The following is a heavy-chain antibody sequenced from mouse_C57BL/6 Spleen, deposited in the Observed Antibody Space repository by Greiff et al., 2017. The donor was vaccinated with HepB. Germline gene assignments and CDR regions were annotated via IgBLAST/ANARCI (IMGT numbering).Heavy chain of an antibody. CDR3: ARLYSNYFYWYFDV. V-gene: IGHV7-3*01. J-gene: IGHJ1*03. Sequence: EVQWVESGGGLVQPGGSLSLSCAASGFTFTDYYMSWVRQPPGKALEWLGFIRNKANGYTTEYSASVKGRFTISRDNSQSILYLQMNALRAEDSATYYCARLYSNYFYWYFDVWGTGTTVTVSS. CDR1: GFTFTDYY. CDR2: IRNKANGYTT. D-gene: IGHD2-5*01.